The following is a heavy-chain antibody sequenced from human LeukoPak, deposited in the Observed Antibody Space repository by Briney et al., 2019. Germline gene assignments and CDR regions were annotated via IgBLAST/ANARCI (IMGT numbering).Heavy chain of an antibody. D-gene: IGHD2-2*01. V-gene: IGHV4-59*01. CDR2: IHYSGST. J-gene: IGHJ4*02. Sequence: PSESLSLTCTVSGGSLSNYYWTWISQPPGKGLEMISYIHYSGSTYSNPSIGSRVTISVDMSKNEVSLKMTSVTAADTAVYFCARRQGYYSSTSCYGFDYRGQGTLVIVSS. CDR3: ARRQGYYSSTSCYGFDY. CDR1: GGSLSNYY.